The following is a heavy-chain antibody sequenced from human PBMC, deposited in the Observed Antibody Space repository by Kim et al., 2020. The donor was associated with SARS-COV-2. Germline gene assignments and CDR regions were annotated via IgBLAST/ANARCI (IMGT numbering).Heavy chain of an antibody. CDR3: TDLVPGGADY. J-gene: IGHJ4*02. D-gene: IGHD6-6*01. CDR2: LSLDSDRI. Sequence: GGSLRLSCEMSGFKFERFAVHWVRQPPWKGLEWVSGLSLDSDRIGYADSVKGRFTVSRDKAKDTLYLQMDSLRIEDTAFYYCTDLVPGGADYWGQGTLVTVSS. CDR1: GFKFERFA. V-gene: IGHV3-9*01.